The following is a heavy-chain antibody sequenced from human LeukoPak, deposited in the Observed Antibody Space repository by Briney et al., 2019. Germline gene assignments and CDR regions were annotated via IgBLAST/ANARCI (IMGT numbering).Heavy chain of an antibody. CDR3: ARDANGSDLHYYHIDV. CDR2: IYHTGNT. Sequence: SETLSLTCAVSGGSISSSNWWSWVRQSPGKGLEWIGEIYHTGNTNYNPSLNSRVSISLDRSKNQFSLRLTSVTAADTAVYFCARDANGSDLHYYHIDVWGEGTTVTVSS. V-gene: IGHV4-4*02. CDR1: GGSISSSNW. J-gene: IGHJ6*03. D-gene: IGHD6-25*01.